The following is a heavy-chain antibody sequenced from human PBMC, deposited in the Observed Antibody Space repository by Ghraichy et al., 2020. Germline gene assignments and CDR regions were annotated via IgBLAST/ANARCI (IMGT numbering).Heavy chain of an antibody. V-gene: IGHV3-30*18. J-gene: IGHJ6*02. CDR1: GFTFSRYG. Sequence: GESLNISCAASGFTFSRYGMHWVRQAPGKGLEWVAVTSYDGSNKNYADSVKGRFTISRDNSKNTLSLQMNSLRAEDTAVYYCAKERDSSGYYSFRGDYYGMDVWGQGTTVTVSS. CDR3: AKERDSSGYYSFRGDYYGMDV. CDR2: TSYDGSNK. D-gene: IGHD3-22*01.